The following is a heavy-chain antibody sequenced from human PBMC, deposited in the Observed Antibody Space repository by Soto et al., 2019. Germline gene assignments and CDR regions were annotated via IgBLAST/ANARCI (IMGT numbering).Heavy chain of an antibody. CDR1: GFTFSNYW. J-gene: IGHJ4*02. CDR3: ATESRAASGNY. Sequence: GGSLRLSCAASGFTFSNYWMSWVRQAPGKGLEWVANIKHDGSDKYYVDSVKGRFTISRDNAKNSLYLQMSSLRAEDTAIYYCATESRAASGNYWGQGTLVTVSS. V-gene: IGHV3-7*01. CDR2: IKHDGSDK. D-gene: IGHD3-10*01.